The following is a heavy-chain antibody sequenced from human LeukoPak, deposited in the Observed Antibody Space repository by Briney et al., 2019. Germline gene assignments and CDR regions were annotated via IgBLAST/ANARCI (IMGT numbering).Heavy chain of an antibody. CDR2: INHSGST. Sequence: SETLPLTCAVYGGSFSGYYWSWIRQPPGKGLEWIGEINHSGSTNYNPSLKSRVTISVDTSKNQFSLKLSSVTAADTAVYYCARGEDTAMATLFDYWGQGTLVTVSS. V-gene: IGHV4-34*01. D-gene: IGHD5-18*01. CDR1: GGSFSGYY. J-gene: IGHJ4*02. CDR3: ARGEDTAMATLFDY.